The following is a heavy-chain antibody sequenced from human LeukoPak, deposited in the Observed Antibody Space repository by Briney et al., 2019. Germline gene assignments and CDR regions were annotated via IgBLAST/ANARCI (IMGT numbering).Heavy chain of an antibody. CDR1: GFTFSSYT. Sequence: PGGGLRLSCAASGFTFSSYTMNWVRQAPGKGLEWVSSIIMSSSYIYYADSVKGRFTISRDNAKNSLYLQMNSLRAEDTAVYYCARDTYDILTGYYKGAFDIWGQGTMDTVSS. V-gene: IGHV3-21*06. D-gene: IGHD3-9*01. J-gene: IGHJ3*02. CDR2: IIMSSSYI. CDR3: ARDTYDILTGYYKGAFDI.